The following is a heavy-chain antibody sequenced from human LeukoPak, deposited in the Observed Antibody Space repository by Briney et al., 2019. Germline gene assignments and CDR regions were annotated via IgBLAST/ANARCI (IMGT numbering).Heavy chain of an antibody. D-gene: IGHD3-10*01. V-gene: IGHV4-34*01. CDR1: GGSFSGYY. Sequence: SETLSLTCAVYGGSFSGYYWSWIRQPPGKGLEWIGEINHSGSTNYNPSLKSRATISVDTSKNQFSLKLSSVTAADTAVYYCARYPYGSGSYYFDYWGQGTLVTVSS. CDR3: ARYPYGSGSYYFDY. J-gene: IGHJ4*02. CDR2: INHSGST.